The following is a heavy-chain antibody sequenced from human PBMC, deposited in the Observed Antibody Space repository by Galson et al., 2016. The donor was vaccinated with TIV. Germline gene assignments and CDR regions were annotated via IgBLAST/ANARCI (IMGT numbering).Heavy chain of an antibody. V-gene: IGHV3-30-3*01. CDR2: IAYDGSDK. CDR3: ARDRASGGTTYYYGLGV. D-gene: IGHD2/OR15-2a*01. J-gene: IGHJ6*02. CDR1: GFGFSDYA. Sequence: SLRLSCAAFGFGFSDYAIHWVRQAPGKGLEWVAVIAYDGSDKYYADSVKGRFTISRDNSKNTLYLQMNSLRVEDTAVYYCARDRASGGTTYYYGLGVWCQGTTVIVSS.